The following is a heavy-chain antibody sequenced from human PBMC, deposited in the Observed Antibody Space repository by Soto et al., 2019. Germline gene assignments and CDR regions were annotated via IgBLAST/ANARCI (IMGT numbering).Heavy chain of an antibody. Sequence: SETLSLTCAVYGGSFSGYYWSWIRQPPGKGLEWIGEINHSGSTNYNPSLKSRVTISVDMSKNQFSLKLSSVTAADTAVYYCARGFLHGMDVWGQGTTVTVSS. CDR3: ARGFLHGMDV. CDR2: INHSGST. V-gene: IGHV4-34*01. CDR1: GGSFSGYY. J-gene: IGHJ6*02.